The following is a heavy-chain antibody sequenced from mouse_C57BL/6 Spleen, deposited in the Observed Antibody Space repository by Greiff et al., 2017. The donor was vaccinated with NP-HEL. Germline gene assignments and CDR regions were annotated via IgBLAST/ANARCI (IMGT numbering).Heavy chain of an antibody. Sequence: VHVKQSGPELVKPGASVKISCKASGYSFTGYYMNWVKQSPEKSLEWIGEINPSTGGTTYNPKFKAKATLTVDQSSSKAYMQLKCLKSEDPAVYTHVRSCQAQDAMAVANASSAACMHIKGLPSGDYAVHYGARSGLRPSDCWGQGTTLTVSS. CDR1: GYSFTGYY. V-gene: IGHV1-42*01. CDR3: VRSCQAQDAMAVANASSAACMHIKGLPSGDYAVHYGARSGLRPSDC. D-gene: IGHD6-5*01. J-gene: IGHJ2*01. CDR2: INPSTGGT.